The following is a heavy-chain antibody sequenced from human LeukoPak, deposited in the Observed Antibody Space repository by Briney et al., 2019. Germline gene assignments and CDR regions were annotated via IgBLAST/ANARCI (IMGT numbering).Heavy chain of an antibody. D-gene: IGHD3-10*01. Sequence: VASVKVSCKASGGTFSSYAISWVRQVPGQGLEWMGRIIPILGIANYAQKFQGRVTITADKSTSTAYMELSSLRSEDTAVYYCARTLRPSRRGLYFDYWGQGTLVTVSS. CDR3: ARTLRPSRRGLYFDY. J-gene: IGHJ4*02. CDR1: GGTFSSYA. CDR2: IIPILGIA. V-gene: IGHV1-69*04.